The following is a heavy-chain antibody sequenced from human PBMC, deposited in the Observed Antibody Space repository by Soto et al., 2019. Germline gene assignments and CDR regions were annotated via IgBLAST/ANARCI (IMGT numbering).Heavy chain of an antibody. CDR3: ATYYDSSGYFHNWFDP. Sequence: KASETLSLTCTVSGGSISSGGYYWSWIRQHPGKGLEWIGYIYCSGSTYYNPSLKSRVTISVDTSKNQFSLKLSSVTAADTAVYYCATYYDSSGYFHNWFDPWGQGTLVTVSS. V-gene: IGHV4-31*03. CDR2: IYCSGST. D-gene: IGHD3-22*01. CDR1: GGSISSGGYY. J-gene: IGHJ5*02.